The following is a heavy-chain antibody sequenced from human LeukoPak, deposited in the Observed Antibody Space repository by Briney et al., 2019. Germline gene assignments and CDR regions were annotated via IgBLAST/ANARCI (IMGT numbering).Heavy chain of an antibody. CDR3: ARDRDSRGYYYPY. J-gene: IGHJ4*02. D-gene: IGHD3-22*01. Sequence: GGSLRLSCAASGFTFSSCAMHWVRQAPGKGLEWVAVISYDGSNKYYADSVKGRFTISRDNSKNTLYLQMNSLRAEDTAVYYCARDRDSRGYYYPYWGQGTLVTVSS. CDR1: GFTFSSCA. CDR2: ISYDGSNK. V-gene: IGHV3-30-3*01.